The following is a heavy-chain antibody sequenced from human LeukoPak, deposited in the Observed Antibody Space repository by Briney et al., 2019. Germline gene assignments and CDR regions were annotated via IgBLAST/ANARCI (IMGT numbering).Heavy chain of an antibody. V-gene: IGHV3-11*04. D-gene: IGHD4-23*01. CDR1: GFTFSDYY. CDR2: ISSSGSTI. Sequence: PGGSLRLSCAASGFTFSDYYMSWIRQAPGKGLEWVSYISSSGSTIYYADSVKGRFTISRDNAKNSLYLQMNSLRAEDTAVYYCAREVTGVLTVADYFDYWGQGTLVTVSS. J-gene: IGHJ4*02. CDR3: AREVTGVLTVADYFDY.